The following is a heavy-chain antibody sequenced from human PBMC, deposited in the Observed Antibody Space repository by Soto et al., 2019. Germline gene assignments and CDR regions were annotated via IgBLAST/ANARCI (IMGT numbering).Heavy chain of an antibody. D-gene: IGHD3-3*01. Sequence: QVHLVQSGAEVKKPGSSVKVSCKASGGTFSSYAISWVRQAPGQGLEWMGGIIPIFGTANYAQKFQGRVTITADESTSTAYMELSSLRSEDTAVYYCATEGTYYDFWSGYPFDIWGQGTMVTVSS. J-gene: IGHJ3*02. CDR1: GGTFSSYA. V-gene: IGHV1-69*01. CDR2: IIPIFGTA. CDR3: ATEGTYYDFWSGYPFDI.